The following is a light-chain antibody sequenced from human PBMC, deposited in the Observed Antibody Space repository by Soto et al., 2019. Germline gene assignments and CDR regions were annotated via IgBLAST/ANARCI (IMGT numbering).Light chain of an antibody. CDR2: GAS. CDR3: QQSYSTQWT. J-gene: IGKJ1*01. Sequence: EIVMTQSPATLSVSTGERATLSCRASQSVSSNLAWYQQKPGQAPRLLIYGASTRATGIPARFSGSGSGTEFTLTISSLQPEDFATYYCQQSYSTQWTFGQGTKVDIK. CDR1: QSVSSN. V-gene: IGKV3-15*01.